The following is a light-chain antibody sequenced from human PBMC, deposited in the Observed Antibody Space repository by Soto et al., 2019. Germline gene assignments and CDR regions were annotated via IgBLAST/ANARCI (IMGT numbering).Light chain of an antibody. V-gene: IGKV3-20*01. Sequence: EIVLTQSPCTLSLSPGGRATLSCRASQSVSSSYLAWYQQRPGQAPSLLIYGVSSRATGIPDRFSGSGSGADFTLTITRLEPEDFAVYYCQHYGYSLWTFGQGTKVDIK. CDR1: QSVSSSY. J-gene: IGKJ1*01. CDR3: QHYGYSLWT. CDR2: GVS.